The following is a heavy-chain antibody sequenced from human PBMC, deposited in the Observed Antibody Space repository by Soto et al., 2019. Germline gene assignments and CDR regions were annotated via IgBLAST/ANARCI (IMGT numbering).Heavy chain of an antibody. CDR3: ARDGPSSLRSIGWLPKCDLFDT. Sequence: EGPLKCSLKASGYTFTSFSIHLGRPAPRQKLDCIGWIKAGNGNTKYSRKFQGRVTITRDTHSSKAYSELSRMRSEETAVYDCARDGPSSLRSIGWLPKCDLFDTGGQGTRVNVSS. J-gene: IGHJ5*02. V-gene: IGHV1-3*01. CDR2: IKAGNGNT. D-gene: IGHD3-9*01. CDR1: GYTFTSFS.